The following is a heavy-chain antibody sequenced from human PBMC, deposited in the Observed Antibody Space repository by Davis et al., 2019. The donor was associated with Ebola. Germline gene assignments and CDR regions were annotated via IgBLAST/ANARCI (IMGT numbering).Heavy chain of an antibody. CDR2: ISYDGSNK. CDR1: GFTFSSYA. J-gene: IGHJ4*02. D-gene: IGHD2-15*01. V-gene: IGHV3-30-3*01. CDR3: ANIAGGAY. Sequence: GESLKISCAASGFTFSSYAMHWVRQAPGKGLEWVAVISYDGSNKYYADSVKGRFTISRDNSKNTLYLQMNSLRAEDTAVYYCANIAGGAYWGQGTLVTVSS.